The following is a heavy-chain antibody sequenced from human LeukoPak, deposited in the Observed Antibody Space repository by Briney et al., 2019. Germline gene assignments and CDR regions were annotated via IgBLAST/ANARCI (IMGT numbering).Heavy chain of an antibody. V-gene: IGHV3-15*01. CDR3: TTEVTVTRSGY. J-gene: IGHJ4*02. CDR2: IKSKTDGGTT. Sequence: GGSLRLSCAASGFTFSSYYMSWVRQAPGKGLEWVGRIKSKTDGGTTDYAAPVKGRFTISRDDSKNTLYLQMNSLKTEDTAVYYCTTEVTVTRSGYWGQGTLVTVSS. D-gene: IGHD4-17*01. CDR1: GFTFSSYY.